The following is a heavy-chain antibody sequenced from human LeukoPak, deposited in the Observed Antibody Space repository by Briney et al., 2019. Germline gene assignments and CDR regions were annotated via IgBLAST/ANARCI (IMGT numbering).Heavy chain of an antibody. J-gene: IGHJ4*02. CDR1: GFTFSSYK. Sequence: GGSLRLSCAASGFTFSSYKMNWVRQAPGRGLEWVSSISPTGGAIFYADSLRGRFTISRDNAKNSLYLQMNSLRAEDTALYFCASGIRERGFDYWGQGTLVTVSS. CDR3: ASGIRERGFDY. CDR2: ISPTGGAI. V-gene: IGHV3-21*01. D-gene: IGHD1-1*01.